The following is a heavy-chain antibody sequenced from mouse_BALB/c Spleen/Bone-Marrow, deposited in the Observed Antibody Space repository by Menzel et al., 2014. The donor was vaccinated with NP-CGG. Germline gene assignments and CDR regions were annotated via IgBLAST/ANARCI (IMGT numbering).Heavy chain of an antibody. CDR3: ARRDGSTYYYAMDY. J-gene: IGHJ4*01. Sequence: VKVVESGAELVRPGSSVKISCKASGYAFSNYWMNWVKQRPGQGLEWIGQIYPGDGDTNYNGKFKGKATLTADKSSSTAYTQLSSLTSEDSAVYFCARRDGSTYYYAMDYWGQGTSVTVSS. V-gene: IGHV1-80*01. CDR2: IYPGDGDT. D-gene: IGHD1-1*01. CDR1: GYAFSNYW.